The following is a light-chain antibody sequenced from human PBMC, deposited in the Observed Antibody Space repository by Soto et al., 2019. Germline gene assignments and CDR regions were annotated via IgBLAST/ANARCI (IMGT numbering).Light chain of an antibody. CDR2: GAS. V-gene: IGKV3-20*01. J-gene: IGKJ1*01. Sequence: EIVLTQSPGTLSLSPVERATLSCRASQSVSSSYLAWYQQKPGQAPRLLIYGASSRATGIPDRFSGSGSGTDFTLTISRLEPEDFAVYYCQQYGSSPPGGTFGQGTKVDI. CDR1: QSVSSSY. CDR3: QQYGSSPPGGT.